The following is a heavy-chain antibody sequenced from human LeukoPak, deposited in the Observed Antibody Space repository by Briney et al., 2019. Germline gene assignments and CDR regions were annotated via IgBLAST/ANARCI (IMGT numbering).Heavy chain of an antibody. D-gene: IGHD2-2*01. CDR1: GFTFNTYW. Sequence: PGGSLRLSCAASGFTFNTYWMRWVRQAPGKGLEWVATIKEDGSEKYYADSVKGRFTMSMDNAKNSLYLQMNSLRVEDTAVYYCESTRGRWGQGTLVTVSS. CDR2: IKEDGSEK. V-gene: IGHV3-7*01. J-gene: IGHJ4*02. CDR3: ESTRGR.